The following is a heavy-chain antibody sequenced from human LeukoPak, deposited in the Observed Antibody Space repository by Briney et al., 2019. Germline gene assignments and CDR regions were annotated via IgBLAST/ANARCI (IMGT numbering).Heavy chain of an antibody. CDR2: INHSGST. D-gene: IGHD6-6*01. Sequence: SETLSLTCAVSGDSIKNGAYTWSWIRQPPGKGLEWIGEINHSGSTNYNPSLKSRVTISVDTSKNQFSLKLSSVTAADTAVYYCARDRDGSSSLRRSGRNWFDPWGQGTLVTVSS. CDR1: GDSIKNGAYT. CDR3: ARDRDGSSSLRRSGRNWFDP. J-gene: IGHJ5*02. V-gene: IGHV4-30-2*01.